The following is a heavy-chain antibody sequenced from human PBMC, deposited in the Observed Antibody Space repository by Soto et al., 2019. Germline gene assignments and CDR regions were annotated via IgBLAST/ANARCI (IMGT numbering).Heavy chain of an antibody. D-gene: IGHD3-10*01. CDR1: GFTFSSYG. J-gene: IGHJ3*02. Sequence: GGSLRLSCAASGFTFSSYGMHWVRQAPGKGLEWVAVISYDGSNKYYADSVKGRFTISRDNSKNTLYLQMNSLRAEDTAVYYCAKMPYGSGSNIPHIWGQGTMVTVSS. CDR3: AKMPYGSGSNIPHI. CDR2: ISYDGSNK. V-gene: IGHV3-30*18.